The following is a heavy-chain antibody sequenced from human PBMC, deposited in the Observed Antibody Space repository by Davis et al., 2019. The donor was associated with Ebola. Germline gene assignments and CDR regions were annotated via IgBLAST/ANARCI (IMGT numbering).Heavy chain of an antibody. D-gene: IGHD2-2*01. Sequence: GESLKISCAASGFTFSSYWMSWVRQAPGKGLEWVANIKQDGSEKYYVDSVKGRFTISRDNAKNSLYLQMNSLRAEDTAVYYCARGGGARYCSSTSCYRTDWYFDLWGRGTLVTVSS. CDR1: GFTFSSYW. CDR3: ARGGGARYCSSTSCYRTDWYFDL. CDR2: IKQDGSEK. J-gene: IGHJ2*01. V-gene: IGHV3-7*01.